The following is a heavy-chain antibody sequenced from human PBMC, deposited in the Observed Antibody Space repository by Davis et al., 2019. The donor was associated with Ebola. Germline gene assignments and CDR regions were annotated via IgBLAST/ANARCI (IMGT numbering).Heavy chain of an antibody. D-gene: IGHD3-3*01. CDR1: GYTFTSYG. V-gene: IGHV1-18*01. CDR3: VKDFWSDDPGY. Sequence: ASVKVSCKASGYTFTSYGITWVRQAPGQGLEWMGWSSTSTGNTHYAQKLQDRVTMTTDTSTSTAYMELRSLRNDDTAMYYCVKDFWSDDPGYWGQGTLVTVSS. CDR2: SSTSTGNT. J-gene: IGHJ4*02.